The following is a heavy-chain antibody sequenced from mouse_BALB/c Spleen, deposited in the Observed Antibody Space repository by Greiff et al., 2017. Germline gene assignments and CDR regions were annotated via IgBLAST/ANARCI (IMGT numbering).Heavy chain of an antibody. CDR1: GFTFSDYY. CDR3: ARDRDYGSSLVFDY. V-gene: IGHV5-4*02. CDR2: ISDGGSYT. Sequence: LVESGGGLVKPGGSLKLSCAASGFTFSDYYMYWVRQTPEKRLEWVATISDGGSYTYYPDSVKGRFTISRDNAKNNLYLQMSSLKSEDTAMYYCARDRDYGSSLVFDYWGQGTTLTVSS. J-gene: IGHJ2*01. D-gene: IGHD1-1*01.